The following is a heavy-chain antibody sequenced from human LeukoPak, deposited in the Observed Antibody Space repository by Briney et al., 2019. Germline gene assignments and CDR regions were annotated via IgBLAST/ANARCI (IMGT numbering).Heavy chain of an antibody. Sequence: GGSLRLSCAASGVTFSSYSMNWVRQAPGKGLEWVSSISSSSSSYLYYADSVKGRFTISRYNAKTSLYLQMNSLRAEDTAVYYCARGAPGDCSGGSCYYYYGMDVWGKGTTVTVSS. J-gene: IGHJ6*04. CDR1: GVTFSSYS. CDR2: ISSSSSSYL. CDR3: ARGAPGDCSGGSCYYYYGMDV. D-gene: IGHD2-15*01. V-gene: IGHV3-21*01.